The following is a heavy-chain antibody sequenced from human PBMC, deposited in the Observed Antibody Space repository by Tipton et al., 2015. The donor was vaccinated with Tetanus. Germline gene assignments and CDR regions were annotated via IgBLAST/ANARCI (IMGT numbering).Heavy chain of an antibody. J-gene: IGHJ3*02. D-gene: IGHD3-22*01. CDR3: AGGTYYYDSVGAFDI. CDR1: GGSISSSSYY. CDR2: IYYSGST. Sequence: TLSLTCTVSGGSISSSSYYWGWIRQPPGKGLEWIGSIYYSGSTYYNPSLKSRVTISVDTSKNQFSLKLSSVTAADTAVYYCAGGTYYYDSVGAFDIWGQGTMVTVSS. V-gene: IGHV4-39*01.